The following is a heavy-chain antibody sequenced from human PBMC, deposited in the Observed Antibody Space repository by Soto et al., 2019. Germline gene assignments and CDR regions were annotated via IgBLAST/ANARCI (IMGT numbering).Heavy chain of an antibody. CDR1: GYTFTSYD. Sequence: QVQLVQSGAEVKKPGASVKVSCKASGYTFTSYDITWGRQAPGRGLEWMGWLNPHRGNPGYAQKLQGRVTMTRNTSISTAYMELSSRSSADTAEYYCAREKTSYGMDVWGQGTTVTVSS. V-gene: IGHV1-8*01. CDR3: AREKTSYGMDV. CDR2: LNPHRGNP. J-gene: IGHJ6*02.